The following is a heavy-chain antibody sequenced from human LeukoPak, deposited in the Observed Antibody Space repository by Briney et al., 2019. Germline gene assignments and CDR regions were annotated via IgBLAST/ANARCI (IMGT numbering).Heavy chain of an antibody. CDR3: ASLTVTGGSLSDY. V-gene: IGHV3-48*04. Sequence: GGSLRLSCAASGFTFSNAWMNWVRQVPGKGLEWVSYISNSGSSKYYVDSVKGRFTISRDNAKNSLYLQMNSLRAEDTAVYYCASLTVTGGSLSDYWGQGTLVTVSS. CDR2: ISNSGSSK. D-gene: IGHD2-15*01. J-gene: IGHJ4*02. CDR1: GFTFSNAW.